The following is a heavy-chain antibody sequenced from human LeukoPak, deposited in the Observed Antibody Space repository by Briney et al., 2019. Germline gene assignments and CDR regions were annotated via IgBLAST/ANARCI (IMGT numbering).Heavy chain of an antibody. Sequence: GGSLRLSCAASGFTFRNYWMHSVRHAPGKGLVWVSRVKGDGSFTDYADSVKGRFTISRDNAKNTLYLQMYSLRAEDTAAYYCVRDGDDYNFDYWGQGSLVTVSS. D-gene: IGHD5-24*01. CDR1: GFTFRNYW. V-gene: IGHV3-74*01. J-gene: IGHJ4*02. CDR3: VRDGDDYNFDY. CDR2: VKGDGSFT.